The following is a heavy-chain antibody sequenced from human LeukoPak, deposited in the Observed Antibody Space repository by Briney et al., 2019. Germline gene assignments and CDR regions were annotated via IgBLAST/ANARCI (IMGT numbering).Heavy chain of an antibody. J-gene: IGHJ5*01. CDR3: AREYGGSGSDSDWFDS. D-gene: IGHD3-10*01. V-gene: IGHV4-59*01. CDR2: IYYTGST. Sequence: SETLSLTCAVYGRSFSSYYWGWIRQSPGKGLEWIGCIYYTGSTNYNPSLKSRVTLSVDTSKNQFSLKLRYVTAADTAVYYCAREYGGSGSDSDWFDSWGQGTLVTVSS. CDR1: GRSFSSYY.